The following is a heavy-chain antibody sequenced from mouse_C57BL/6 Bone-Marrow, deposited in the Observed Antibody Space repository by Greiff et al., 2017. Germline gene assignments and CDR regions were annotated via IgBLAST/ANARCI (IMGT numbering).Heavy chain of an antibody. V-gene: IGHV1-55*01. D-gene: IGHD2-5*01. CDR2: IYPGSGST. J-gene: IGHJ1*03. Sequence: QVQLLQPGAELVKPGASVKMSCTASGYTFTSYWITWVKQRPGQGLEWIGDIYPGSGSTNYNEKFKSKATLTVDTSSSTADMQLSSLTSEDSAVYYCARPYYSNNWDFDVWGTGTTVTVSS. CDR3: ARPYYSNNWDFDV. CDR1: GYTFTSYW.